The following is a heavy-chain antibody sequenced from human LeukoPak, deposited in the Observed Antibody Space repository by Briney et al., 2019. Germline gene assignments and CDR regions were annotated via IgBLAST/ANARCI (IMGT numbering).Heavy chain of an antibody. CDR2: IYYSGST. V-gene: IGHV4-59*01. D-gene: IGHD3-3*01. CDR1: GGSLSSYY. J-gene: IGHJ6*04. Sequence: PSETLSLTCTVSGGSLSSYYWSWIRQPPGKGLEWIGYIYYSGSTNYNPSLKSRVTISVDTSKNQFSLKLSSVTAADTAVYYCAREKISYYYYGMDVWGKGTTVTVSS. CDR3: AREKISYYYYGMDV.